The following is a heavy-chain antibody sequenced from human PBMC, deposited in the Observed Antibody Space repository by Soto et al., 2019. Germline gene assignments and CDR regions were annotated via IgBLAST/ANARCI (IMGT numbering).Heavy chain of an antibody. CDR2: INHSGST. CDR1: GGSISSSSYC. CDR3: ARVGVVIAVEGWFDP. J-gene: IGHJ5*02. V-gene: IGHV4-39*07. Sequence: SETLSLTCTVSGGSISSSSYCWGWIRQPPGKGLEWIGEINHSGSTNYNPSLKSRVTISVDTSKNQFSLKLSSVTAADTAVYYCARVGVVIAVEGWFDPWGQGTLVTVSS. D-gene: IGHD3-3*01.